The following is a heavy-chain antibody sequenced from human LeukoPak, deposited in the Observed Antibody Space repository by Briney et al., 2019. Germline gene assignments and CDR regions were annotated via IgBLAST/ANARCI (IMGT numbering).Heavy chain of an antibody. Sequence: SDTLSLTCAVYGGSFSGYYWSWLRQPPGKGLEWLVEINHNGSTNYNPSLKSRVTISVDTSQNQFSLKLSSVTAADTAVYYCARGGAYYDFWSGYYTDWFDPWGQGTLVTVSS. CDR2: INHNGST. J-gene: IGHJ5*02. D-gene: IGHD3-3*01. CDR1: GGSFSGYY. V-gene: IGHV4-34*01. CDR3: ARGGAYYDFWSGYYTDWFDP.